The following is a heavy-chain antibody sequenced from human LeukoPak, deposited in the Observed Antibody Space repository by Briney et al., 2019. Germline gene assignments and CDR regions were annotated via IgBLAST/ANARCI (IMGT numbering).Heavy chain of an antibody. J-gene: IGHJ4*02. V-gene: IGHV1-69*13. CDR3: ARDGDYDFWSGYHYYFDY. Sequence: ASVKVSCKASGGTFSSYAISWVRQAPGQGLEWMGGIIPIFGTANYAQKFQGRVTITADESTSTAYMELSSLRSEDTAVYYCARDGDYDFWSGYHYYFDYWGQGTLVTVSS. D-gene: IGHD3-3*01. CDR1: GGTFSSYA. CDR2: IIPIFGTA.